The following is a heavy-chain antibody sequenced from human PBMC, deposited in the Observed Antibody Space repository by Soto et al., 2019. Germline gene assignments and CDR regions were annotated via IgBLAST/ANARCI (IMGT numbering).Heavy chain of an antibody. J-gene: IGHJ6*02. CDR1: GGTFSSYA. CDR2: IIPLLNTP. Sequence: QVQLVQSGAEVKKPGSSVKVSCRASGGTFSSYAVSWVRQAPGQGLEWMGVIIPLLNTPKYVEKFQGRVTITADATEKTAYLELSSLTSEDRAVYYCARESSSPNYYYYGMDVWGQGTTVTVSS. D-gene: IGHD6-6*01. V-gene: IGHV1-69*01. CDR3: ARESSSPNYYYYGMDV.